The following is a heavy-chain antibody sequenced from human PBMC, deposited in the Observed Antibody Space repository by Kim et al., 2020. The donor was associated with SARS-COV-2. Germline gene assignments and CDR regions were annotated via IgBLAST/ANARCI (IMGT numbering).Heavy chain of an antibody. CDR2: IKEDGSEK. J-gene: IGHJ4*02. Sequence: LSLTCVVSGLTFSNYWMSWVRQAPGKGLEWVAIIKEDGSEKYYVDSVKGRFTISRDNAKNLLFLQMDSLRADDTAVYYCVRDVVDADYWGQGTLVTVSS. CDR1: GLTFSNYW. V-gene: IGHV3-7*01. D-gene: IGHD2-15*01. CDR3: VRDVVDADY.